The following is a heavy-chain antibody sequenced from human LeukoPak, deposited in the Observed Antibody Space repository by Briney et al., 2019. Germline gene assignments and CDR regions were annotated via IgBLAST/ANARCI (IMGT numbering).Heavy chain of an antibody. CDR1: GGSFSGYY. CDR3: ARGPVLLWFGESHFDY. D-gene: IGHD3-10*01. Sequence: SETLSLTCAVYGGSFSGYYWSWIRQPPGKGLEWIGEINHSGSTNYNPSLKSRVTISVGTSKNQFSLKLSSVTAADTAVYYCARGPVLLWFGESHFDYWGQGTLVTVSS. CDR2: INHSGST. V-gene: IGHV4-34*01. J-gene: IGHJ4*02.